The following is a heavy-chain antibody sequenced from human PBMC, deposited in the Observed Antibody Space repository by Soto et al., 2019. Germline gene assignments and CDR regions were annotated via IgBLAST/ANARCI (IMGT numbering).Heavy chain of an antibody. V-gene: IGHV3-21*01. J-gene: IGHJ4*02. CDR3: ARTLVGSPVWGY. Sequence: EVQLVESGGGLVKPGGSLRLSCAASGFSFSTYSMNWLRQAPGRGLEWVSSMDSSSTYIYYADSLKGRFTISRDNAKNSLYLQMNSLSVEDTAVYYCARTLVGSPVWGYWGQGTLVTVSS. D-gene: IGHD3-16*01. CDR1: GFSFSTYS. CDR2: MDSSSTYI.